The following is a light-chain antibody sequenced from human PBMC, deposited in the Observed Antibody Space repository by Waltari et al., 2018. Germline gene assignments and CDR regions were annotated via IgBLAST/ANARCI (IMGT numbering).Light chain of an antibody. CDR3: ATWDSGLDLVI. J-gene: IGLJ2*01. Sequence: QSVLTQPPSVSAAPGQTGTISCHGSSSNIGNTYVSWYQQLPKTAPKLLIYDNHKRPLGIPNRFSGSKSGASATLDSAGLQTGDEADYYCATWDSGLDLVIFGGGTKVTVL. CDR1: SSNIGNTY. CDR2: DNH. V-gene: IGLV1-51*01.